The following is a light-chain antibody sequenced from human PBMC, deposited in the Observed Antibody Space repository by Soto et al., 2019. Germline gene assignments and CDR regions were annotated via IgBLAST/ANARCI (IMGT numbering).Light chain of an antibody. CDR3: TSYTGSRTWV. CDR1: SSDVGSYNR. Sequence: QSVLTQPPSVSGSPGQSVTISCTGTSSDVGSYNRVSWYQQPPGTAPKLMIYEVTNRPSGVPNRFSASKSGNTASLTISGLQAEDEADYYCTSYTGSRTWVFGGGTKLTVL. CDR2: EVT. V-gene: IGLV2-18*02. J-gene: IGLJ3*02.